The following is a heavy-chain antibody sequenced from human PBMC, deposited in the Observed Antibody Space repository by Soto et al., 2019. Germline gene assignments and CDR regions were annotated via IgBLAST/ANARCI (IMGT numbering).Heavy chain of an antibody. CDR2: IYYSEST. CDR3: AGGSSWLDHDY. J-gene: IGHJ4*02. Sequence: PSQPLCVPWTVFDGSVGDHDWRRIRQHPGKGLEWIGYIYYSESTKHNPSLKSRVTISVDTSKNQFSLKLSSVTAADTAVYYCAGGSSWLDHDYWGQGTLVTVSS. D-gene: IGHD6-13*01. V-gene: IGHV4-59*08. CDR1: DGSVGDHD.